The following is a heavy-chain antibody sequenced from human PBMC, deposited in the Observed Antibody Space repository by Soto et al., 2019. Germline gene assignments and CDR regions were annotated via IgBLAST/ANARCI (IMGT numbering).Heavy chain of an antibody. CDR2: IIPVFGTT. CDR3: AREPFVRFDP. V-gene: IGHV1-69*01. J-gene: IGHJ5*02. Sequence: QMQLVQSWPEVTKPGASVKVAFKSSGDSFGSYAVSWVRQAPGQGREWMGAIIPVFGTTNYTQKFQGRVTITADDSKTTAYMELSSLRSADTAVDYCAREPFVRFDPLGQGTLVTFAS. CDR1: GDSFGSYA.